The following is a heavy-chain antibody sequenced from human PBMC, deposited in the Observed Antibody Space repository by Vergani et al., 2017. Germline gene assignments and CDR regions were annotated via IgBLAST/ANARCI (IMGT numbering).Heavy chain of an antibody. CDR2: IYYSGST. Sequence: QVQLQESGPGLVKPSETLSLTCTVSGGSISSYYWSWIRQPPGKGLEWIGYIYYSGSTNYNPSLKSRVTISVDTSKNQFALNLSSVTAADTAVYYCASSSGGRYYYXMDVWGQGTTVTVSS. J-gene: IGHJ6*02. CDR3: ASSSGGRYYYXMDV. CDR1: GGSISSYY. D-gene: IGHD2-15*01. V-gene: IGHV4-59*08.